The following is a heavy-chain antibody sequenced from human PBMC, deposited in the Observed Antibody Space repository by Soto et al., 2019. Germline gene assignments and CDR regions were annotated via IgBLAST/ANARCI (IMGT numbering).Heavy chain of an antibody. Sequence: GGSLRLSCAASGFTFSTYAMGWVRQAPGKGLEWVSSISGTVSTYYADSVKGQFTISRDNSKNTLYLQINSLRPDDTAVYYCAKGYSTGWSEGYFDYWGQGA. CDR2: ISGTVST. CDR3: AKGYSTGWSEGYFDY. D-gene: IGHD6-19*01. J-gene: IGHJ4*02. CDR1: GFTFSTYA. V-gene: IGHV3-23*01.